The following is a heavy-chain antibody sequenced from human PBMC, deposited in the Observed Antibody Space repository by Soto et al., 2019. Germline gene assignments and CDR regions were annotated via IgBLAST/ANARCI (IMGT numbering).Heavy chain of an antibody. CDR1: GFTFSSYG. J-gene: IGHJ6*02. CDR2: ISYDGSNK. D-gene: IGHD2-21*02. Sequence: QVQLVESGGGVVQPGRSLRLSCAASGFTFSSYGMHWVRQAPGKGLEWVAVISYDGSNKYYADSVKGRFTISRDNSKNTLYLQMNSLRAEDTAVYYCAKDSDCGGDCYPDYHYYGMDVWGQGTTVTVSS. V-gene: IGHV3-30*18. CDR3: AKDSDCGGDCYPDYHYYGMDV.